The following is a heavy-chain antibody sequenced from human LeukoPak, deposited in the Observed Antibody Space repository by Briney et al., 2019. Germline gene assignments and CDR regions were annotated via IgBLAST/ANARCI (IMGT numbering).Heavy chain of an antibody. V-gene: IGHV3-30*04. CDR2: MSYDGSYK. J-gene: IGHJ3*02. CDR1: GFTFSNYA. Sequence: GGSLRLSCAASGFTFSNYAMHWVRQAPGKGLEWVAVMSYDGSYKYYAASVKGRFTISRDNSKSTLYLQVNGLRPEDTAVYFCARERASVRLGAFDIWGQGTMVTVSS. CDR3: ARERASVRLGAFDI. D-gene: IGHD6-19*01.